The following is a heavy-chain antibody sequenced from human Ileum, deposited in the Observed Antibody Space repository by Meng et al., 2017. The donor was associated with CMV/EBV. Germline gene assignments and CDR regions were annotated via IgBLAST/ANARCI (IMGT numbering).Heavy chain of an antibody. V-gene: IGHV3-7*01. CDR1: RFTFSNYW. Sequence: GESLKISCAASRFTFSNYWVRWVRRAPGQGLEWVASINEDGSEKYYVDSVKGRFTISRDNAKSTLYLHMNSLRLEDTAVYYCARDGSYRFDYWGQGTLVTVSS. D-gene: IGHD1-26*01. CDR2: INEDGSEK. J-gene: IGHJ4*02. CDR3: ARDGSYRFDY.